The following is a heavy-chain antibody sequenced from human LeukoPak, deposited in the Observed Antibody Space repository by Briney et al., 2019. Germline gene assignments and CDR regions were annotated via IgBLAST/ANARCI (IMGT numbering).Heavy chain of an antibody. CDR2: IGTTDNT. V-gene: IGHV3-13*01. CDR3: AKGGKWDVTPFDY. Sequence: GGSLRLSCAASGFAFSIYDMHWVRQPTGKGLEWVSAIGTTDNTYYIDSVKGRFTISRDNSKNTLYLQVNSLRAEDTAVYYCAKGGKWDVTPFDYWGQGTLVTVSS. J-gene: IGHJ4*02. CDR1: GFAFSIYD. D-gene: IGHD1-26*01.